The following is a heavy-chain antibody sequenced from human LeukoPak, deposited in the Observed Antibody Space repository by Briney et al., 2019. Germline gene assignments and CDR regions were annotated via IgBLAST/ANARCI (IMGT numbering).Heavy chain of an antibody. CDR3: VRGGPSTWS. CDR2: INDDGSDT. CDR1: GFTFSSFT. J-gene: IGHJ5*02. Sequence: GGSLRLSCAASGFTFSSFTMNWVRQAPVKGLVWVSRINDDGSDTTYADSVKGRFTISRDDAKNMLFLQMNSLRAEDTAVYYCVRGGPSTWSWGQGTLVTVSS. D-gene: IGHD2-15*01. V-gene: IGHV3-74*01.